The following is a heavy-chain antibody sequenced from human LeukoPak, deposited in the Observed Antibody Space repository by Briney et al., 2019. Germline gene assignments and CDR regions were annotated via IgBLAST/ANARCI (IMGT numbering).Heavy chain of an antibody. CDR3: AKDARYQLLSSNYNWFDP. Sequence: GGSLRLSCAASGFTFSSYGMHWVRQAPGKGLEWVAFIRYDGSNKYYADPVKGRFTISRDNSKDTLYLQMNSLRAEDTAVYYCAKDARYQLLSSNYNWFDPWGQGTLVTVSS. CDR2: IRYDGSNK. V-gene: IGHV3-30*02. J-gene: IGHJ5*02. CDR1: GFTFSSYG. D-gene: IGHD2-2*01.